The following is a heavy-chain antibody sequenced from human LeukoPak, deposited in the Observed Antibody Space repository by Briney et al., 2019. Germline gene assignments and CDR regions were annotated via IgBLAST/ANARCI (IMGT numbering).Heavy chain of an antibody. Sequence: SETLSLTCTVSGGSISSSSYYWGWIRQPPGKGLEWIGSIYYSGSTYYNPSLKSRVTISVDTSKNQFSLKLSSVTAADTAVYYCARVLIVVEPANFDPWGQGTLVTVSS. CDR3: ARVLIVVEPANFDP. J-gene: IGHJ5*02. V-gene: IGHV4-39*07. CDR1: GGSISSSSYY. CDR2: IYYSGST. D-gene: IGHD2-2*01.